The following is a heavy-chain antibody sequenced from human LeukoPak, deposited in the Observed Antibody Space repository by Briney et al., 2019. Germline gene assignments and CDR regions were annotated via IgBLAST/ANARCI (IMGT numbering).Heavy chain of an antibody. V-gene: IGHV1-2*02. CDR2: INPNSGGT. D-gene: IGHD3-22*01. J-gene: IGHJ6*03. Sequence: GASVKVSCKASGYTFTGYYMHWVRQAPGQGLEWMGWINPNSGGTNYAQKFQGRVTVTRDTSISTAYMELSRLRSDDTAVYYCARDGFYDSSGYDYYYYYYYMDVWGKGTTVTISS. CDR1: GYTFTGYY. CDR3: ARDGFYDSSGYDYYYYYYYMDV.